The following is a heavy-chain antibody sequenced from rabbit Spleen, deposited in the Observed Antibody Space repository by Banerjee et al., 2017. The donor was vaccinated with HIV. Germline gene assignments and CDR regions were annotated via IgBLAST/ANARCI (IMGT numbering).Heavy chain of an antibody. D-gene: IGHD6-1*01. CDR2: IETGRSDTT. Sequence: QEQLVESGGGLVQPEGSLTLTCTASRFSFTNNYYMCWVRQAPGKGLEWIGCIETGRSDTTHFPSWAKGRFIISKISSTTVTLQMTSLTAADTATYFCARDTAYADGANAVTMSNLWGPGTLVTV. CDR1: RFSFTNNYY. CDR3: ARDTAYADGANAVTMSNL. V-gene: IGHV1S45*01. J-gene: IGHJ4*01.